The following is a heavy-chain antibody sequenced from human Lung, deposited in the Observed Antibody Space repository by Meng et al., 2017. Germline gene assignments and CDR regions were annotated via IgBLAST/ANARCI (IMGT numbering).Heavy chain of an antibody. V-gene: IGHV1-2*06. CDR2: IDPNNDHT. Sequence: QVQLVHSGQEAKNPGASVKLSCKPSGYTFAAYGIHWLRQAPGQGLEWMGRIDPNNDHTQYAQNFQGRVTMTSDTSISTVYMELNGLRSDDTAVYYCARDEDISAAGKLFGDYWGQGTLVTVSS. J-gene: IGHJ4*02. CDR3: ARDEDISAAGKLFGDY. CDR1: GYTFAAYG. D-gene: IGHD6-13*01.